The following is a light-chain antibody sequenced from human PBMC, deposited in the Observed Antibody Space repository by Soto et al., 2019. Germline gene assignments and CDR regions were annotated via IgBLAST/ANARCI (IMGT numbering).Light chain of an antibody. Sequence: QSVLTQPASVSGSPGQSITISCTGTSSDVGGYNYVSWYQQHPGKAPKLMIYDVSNRPSGVSNRFSGSKSGNTASLTISGRQPEDEADYYCSSYTSSSTLLVFGGGTKLTVL. CDR3: SSYTSSSTLLV. CDR1: SSDVGGYNY. V-gene: IGLV2-14*01. CDR2: DVS. J-gene: IGLJ2*01.